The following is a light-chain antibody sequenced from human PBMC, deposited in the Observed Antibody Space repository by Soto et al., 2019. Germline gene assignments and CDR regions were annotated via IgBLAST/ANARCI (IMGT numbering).Light chain of an antibody. CDR3: CSYAGSTTWV. CDR2: EGS. CDR1: SSDVGSYNL. Sequence: QSALTQPASVSGSPGQSITISCTGTSSDVGSYNLVSWYQQHPGEAPKLMIYEGSKRPSGASTRFSGSKSGNTASLTISGLQAEDEADYYCCSYAGSTTWVFGGGTKLTVL. J-gene: IGLJ3*02. V-gene: IGLV2-23*01.